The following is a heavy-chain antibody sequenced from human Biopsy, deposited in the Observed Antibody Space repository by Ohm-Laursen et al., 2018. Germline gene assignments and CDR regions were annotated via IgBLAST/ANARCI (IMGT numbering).Heavy chain of an antibody. CDR1: RYSFTKYY. J-gene: IGHJ5*02. D-gene: IGHD6-13*01. CDR2: IIPTFDTP. CDR3: AGGAAKGYPYDH. V-gene: IGHV1-69*06. Sequence: SVKVSCKVSRYSFTKYYINWGRQAPGQGLEWMGRIIPTFDTPTYAPDFQGRVTFTAHKSTGTATLDLRSLTSEDTAVYYCAGGAAKGYPYDHWGQGTLVTVSS.